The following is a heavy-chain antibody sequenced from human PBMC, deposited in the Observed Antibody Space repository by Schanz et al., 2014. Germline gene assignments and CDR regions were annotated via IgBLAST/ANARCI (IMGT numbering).Heavy chain of an antibody. CDR3: ANSMVRGVRMSDNWFGP. CDR1: GGSISSTFYY. J-gene: IGHJ5*02. CDR2: ISYSGST. Sequence: QLQLQESGPGLVKPSETLSLTCTVSGGSISSTFYYWGWIRQPPGKGLDWIGTISYSGSTYYNPSLKRRVTIPVTPPKTRSPLKLTSVTAADTAVYYCANSMVRGVRMSDNWFGPWGQGTLVSVSS. V-gene: IGHV4-39*01. D-gene: IGHD3-10*01.